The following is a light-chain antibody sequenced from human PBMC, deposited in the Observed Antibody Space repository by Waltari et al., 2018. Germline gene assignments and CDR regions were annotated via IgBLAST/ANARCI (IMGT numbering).Light chain of an antibody. CDR1: QSISNW. CDR2: KAS. Sequence: DIQMTQSPSSLSASVGDRVTITCRASQSISNWLAWYQQKPGKAPILLSYKASILKSGVPSRFSGSGSGTQFTLTISSLQPGDFATYYCQQYNTYSSFGQGTKLEIK. V-gene: IGKV1-5*03. CDR3: QQYNTYSS. J-gene: IGKJ2*01.